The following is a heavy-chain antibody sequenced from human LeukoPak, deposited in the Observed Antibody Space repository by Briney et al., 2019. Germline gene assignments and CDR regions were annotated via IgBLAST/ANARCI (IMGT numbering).Heavy chain of an antibody. CDR1: GFSFSSYG. CDR3: AKSRDGYYDD. Sequence: PGGSLRLSCAASGFSFSSYGMNWVRQASGKGLEWVSGISNGGSSTYFADSVKGRFTIYRDNSKNTLYLQMNSLRAEDTAVYYCAKSRDGYYDDWGQGTLVTVSS. J-gene: IGHJ4*02. V-gene: IGHV3-23*01. CDR2: ISNGGSST. D-gene: IGHD2-21*01.